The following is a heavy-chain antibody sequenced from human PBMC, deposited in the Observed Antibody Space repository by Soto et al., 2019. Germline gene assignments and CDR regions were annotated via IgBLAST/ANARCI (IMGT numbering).Heavy chain of an antibody. J-gene: IGHJ4*02. D-gene: IGHD2-15*01. CDR1: GGSISSGNYY. CDR2: ISYSGSA. Sequence: SETLSLTCTVSGGSISSGNYYWSWIRQPPGKGLEWIGFISYSGSAYYNPSLKSRVTISVDTSKNQFSLNLSFVTAADTAVYYCATMGTPATGLYYFDYWGQGTLVTVST. V-gene: IGHV4-30-4*01. CDR3: ATMGTPATGLYYFDY.